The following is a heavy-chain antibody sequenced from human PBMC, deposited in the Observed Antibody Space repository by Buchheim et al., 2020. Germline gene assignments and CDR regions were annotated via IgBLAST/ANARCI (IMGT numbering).Heavy chain of an antibody. V-gene: IGHV4-4*02. J-gene: IGHJ5*01. CDR3: ARDPSSSATFDS. CDR2: IYHTGST. D-gene: IGHD2-2*01. Sequence: QVQLQESGPGLVKPSGTLSLTCAVSGGSITSSHWWTWVRQPPWKGLEWIGEIYHTGSTNYRPSLASRVTILVDRSKNQFSLTLRSVTAADTGFYYCARDPSSSATFDSWGQGTL. CDR1: GGSITSSHW.